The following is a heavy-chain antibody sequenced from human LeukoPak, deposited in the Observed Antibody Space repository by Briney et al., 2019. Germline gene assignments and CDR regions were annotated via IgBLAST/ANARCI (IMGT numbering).Heavy chain of an antibody. Sequence: GASVKVSCKASGYTFTVYYIHWVRQAPGQGLEWMGRINPLSGGTNYAQKFQGRVTMTRDTSISTAYMELSRLRPDDTATYYCARVPVGTYYDSSGFHIDYWGQGTLVTVSS. CDR3: ARVPVGTYYDSSGFHIDY. CDR2: INPLSGGT. CDR1: GYTFTVYY. D-gene: IGHD3-22*01. J-gene: IGHJ4*02. V-gene: IGHV1-2*06.